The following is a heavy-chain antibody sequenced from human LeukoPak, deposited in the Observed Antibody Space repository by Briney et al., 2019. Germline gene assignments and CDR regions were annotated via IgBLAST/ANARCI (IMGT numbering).Heavy chain of an antibody. CDR2: IKEDGSKK. CDR1: GFTFSSCW. CDR3: ATPLDYYDSSGYHQGGD. D-gene: IGHD3-22*01. Sequence: GGFLRLSCAASGFTFSSCWMTWVRQAPGKGLEWVANIKEDGSKKNYVDSVKGRFTIFRDNAKNSLYLQMNSLRAEDTAVYYCATPLDYYDSSGYHQGGDWGQGTLVTVSS. V-gene: IGHV3-7*03. J-gene: IGHJ4*02.